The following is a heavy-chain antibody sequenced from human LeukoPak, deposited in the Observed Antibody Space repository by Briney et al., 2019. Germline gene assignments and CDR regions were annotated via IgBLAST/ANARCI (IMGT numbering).Heavy chain of an antibody. V-gene: IGHV3-23*01. CDR1: GFTFSSYA. Sequence: PGVSLRISCAASGFTFSSYAMSWVRQAPGKGLEWVSAISGSGGSTYYADSVKGRFTISRDNSKNTLYLQMNSLRAEDTAVYYCAKGGLYDILTGHYFDYWGQGTLVTVSS. CDR3: AKGGLYDILTGHYFDY. J-gene: IGHJ4*02. D-gene: IGHD3-9*01. CDR2: ISGSGGST.